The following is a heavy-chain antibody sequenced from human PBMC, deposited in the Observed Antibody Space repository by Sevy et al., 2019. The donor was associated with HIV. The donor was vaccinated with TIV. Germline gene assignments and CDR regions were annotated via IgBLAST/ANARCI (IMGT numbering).Heavy chain of an antibody. V-gene: IGHV4-31*03. CDR2: IYYRASN. CDR1: DGSISSGGYY. D-gene: IGHD2-2*01. CDR3: ARDRYQLVCAFGYGMDV. J-gene: IGHJ6*02. Sequence: SETLSLTCTVSDGSISSGGYYWSWIRQHPGKGLEWIGNIYYRASNYYNPSLKIRVTISVDTSKYQFSLKVIAVTAAVTSVYYCARDRYQLVCAFGYGMDVWGQGTTFIVSS.